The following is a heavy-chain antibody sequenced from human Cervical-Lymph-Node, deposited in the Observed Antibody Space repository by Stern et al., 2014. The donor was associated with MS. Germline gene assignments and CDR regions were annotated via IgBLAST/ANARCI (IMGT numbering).Heavy chain of an antibody. V-gene: IGHV1-69*01. CDR1: GGTFSSYA. CDR3: ARGEIKEGLVRGMDV. CDR2: IIPIFGTA. Sequence: QVQLVQSGAEVKKPGSSGKVSCKASGGTFSSYAISWVRQAPGQGLEWMGGIIPIFGTANYAQKVQGRVTITADASTSTAYMELSRLRSEESDVYYCARGEIKEGLVRGMDVWGQGTTVTVSS. J-gene: IGHJ6*02. D-gene: IGHD6-13*01.